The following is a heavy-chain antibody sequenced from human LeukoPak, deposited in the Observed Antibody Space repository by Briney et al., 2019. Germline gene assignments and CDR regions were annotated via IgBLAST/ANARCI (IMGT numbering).Heavy chain of an antibody. J-gene: IGHJ4*02. V-gene: IGHV1-69*13. CDR3: ARVSADGSDWSRPFGY. Sequence: SVKVSCKASGGTFSSYAISWVRQAPGQGLEWMGGIIPIFGTANYAQKSQGRVTITADESTSTAYMELSSLRSEDTAVYYCARVSADGSDWSRPFGYWGQGTLVTVSS. CDR2: IIPIFGTA. CDR1: GGTFSSYA. D-gene: IGHD2-21*02.